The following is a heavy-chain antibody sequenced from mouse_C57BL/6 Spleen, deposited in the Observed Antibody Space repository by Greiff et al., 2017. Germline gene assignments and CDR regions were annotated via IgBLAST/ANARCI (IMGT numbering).Heavy chain of an antibody. D-gene: IGHD2-14*01. Sequence: VMLVESGPGLVAPSQSLSITCTVSGFSLTRYGVDWVRQSPGKGLEWLGVIWGVGSTNYNSALKSRLSSSKDNSKSQVFLKMNSLQTDETAMYYCASSIGEARDYWGQGISVTVSS. CDR1: GFSLTRYG. J-gene: IGHJ4*01. CDR2: IWGVGST. V-gene: IGHV2-6*01. CDR3: ASSIGEARDY.